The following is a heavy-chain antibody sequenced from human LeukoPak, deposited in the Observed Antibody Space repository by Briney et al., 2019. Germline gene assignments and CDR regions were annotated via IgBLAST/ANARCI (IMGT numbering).Heavy chain of an antibody. Sequence: GGSLRLSCAASGFTFSSHGMQWVRQAPGKGLEWVALIWYDGSRTNYVDSVMGRFTISRDSSKNTLYLQMDNLRVEDTAVYFCAKEPSYGSLWFDPWGQGTLVTVSS. J-gene: IGHJ5*02. CDR2: IWYDGSRT. CDR1: GFTFSSHG. CDR3: AKEPSYGSLWFDP. D-gene: IGHD3-10*01. V-gene: IGHV3-33*06.